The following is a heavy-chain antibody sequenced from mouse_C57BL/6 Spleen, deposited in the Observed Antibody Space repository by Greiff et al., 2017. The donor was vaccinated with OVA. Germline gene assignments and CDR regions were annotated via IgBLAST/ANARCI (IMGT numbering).Heavy chain of an antibody. J-gene: IGHJ2*01. CDR1: GYSFTGYY. D-gene: IGHD1-1*01. V-gene: IGHV1-42*01. CDR2: INPSTGGT. CDR3: AIGATRYCDY. Sequence: VQLKQSGPELVKPGASVKISCKASGYSFTGYYMNWVKQSPEKSLEWIGEINPSTGGTTYNQKFKAKATLTVDKSSSTAYMQLKSLTSEDSAVYYCAIGATRYCDYWGQGTTLTVSS.